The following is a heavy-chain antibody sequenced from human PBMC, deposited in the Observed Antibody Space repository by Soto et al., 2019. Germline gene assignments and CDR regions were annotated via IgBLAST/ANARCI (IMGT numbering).Heavy chain of an antibody. J-gene: IGHJ4*02. D-gene: IGHD6-13*01. V-gene: IGHV4-34*01. CDR1: GGSFSGYY. CDR3: ARYNAASGTYYFDY. CDR2: INHSGST. Sequence: PSETLSLTCAVYGGSFSGYYWTWIRQPPGTGLEWIGEINHSGSTNYNPSLKSRVTISVDTSKNQFSLKLTSVTAADTAVYFCARYNAASGTYYFDYWGRGALVTVSS.